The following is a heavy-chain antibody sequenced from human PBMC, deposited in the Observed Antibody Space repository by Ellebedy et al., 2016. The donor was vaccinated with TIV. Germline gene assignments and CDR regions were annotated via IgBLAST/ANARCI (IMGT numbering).Heavy chain of an antibody. D-gene: IGHD6-13*01. V-gene: IGHV3-23*01. Sequence: GESLKISCAASGFTFSTYGMHWVRQAPGKGLEWVSSISGSGGTTHYADSVKGRFTISRDNSKNTLYLQMNSLRAEDTAVYFCAKDDLYSSSWYVVDYWGQGTLVTVSS. CDR3: AKDDLYSSSWYVVDY. J-gene: IGHJ4*02. CDR1: GFTFSTYG. CDR2: ISGSGGTT.